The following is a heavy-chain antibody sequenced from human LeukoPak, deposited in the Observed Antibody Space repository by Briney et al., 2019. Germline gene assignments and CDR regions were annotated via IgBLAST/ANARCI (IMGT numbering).Heavy chain of an antibody. Sequence: SETLSLTCTVSGGSISSYYGSWIRQPPGKGLEWIGYIYYSGSTNYNPSLRSRVTISVDTSKNQFSLKLSSVTAADTAVYYCASRDGYNSNDYWGQGTLVTVSS. J-gene: IGHJ4*02. CDR3: ASRDGYNSNDY. V-gene: IGHV4-59*08. CDR2: IYYSGST. CDR1: GGSISSYY. D-gene: IGHD5-24*01.